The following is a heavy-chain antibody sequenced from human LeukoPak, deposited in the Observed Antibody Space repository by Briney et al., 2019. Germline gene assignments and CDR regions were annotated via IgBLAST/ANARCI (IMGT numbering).Heavy chain of an antibody. CDR2: ISAYNGNT. D-gene: IGHD1/OR15-1a*01. J-gene: IGHJ4*02. CDR3: ARAIPKTRSYFDY. Sequence: ASVKVSCKASGYTFTSYGISWVRQAPGQGLEWMGWISAYNGNTNYAQKLQGRVTITRDTSASTAYMELSSLRSEDMAVYYCARAIPKTRSYFDYWGQGTLVTVSS. CDR1: GYTFTSYG. V-gene: IGHV1-18*03.